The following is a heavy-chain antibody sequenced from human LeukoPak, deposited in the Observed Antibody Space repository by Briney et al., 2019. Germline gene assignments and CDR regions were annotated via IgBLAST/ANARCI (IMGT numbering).Heavy chain of an antibody. Sequence: PGRSLRLSCAASGFTFEDYAMHWVRQAPGKGLEWVSGISWNSGSIGYADSVKGRFTISRDNAKNSLYLQMNSLRAEDTALYYCAKGSNFDWDYYFDYWGQGTLVTVSS. CDR3: AKGSNFDWDYYFDY. D-gene: IGHD3-9*01. CDR1: GFTFEDYA. J-gene: IGHJ4*02. V-gene: IGHV3-9*01. CDR2: ISWNSGSI.